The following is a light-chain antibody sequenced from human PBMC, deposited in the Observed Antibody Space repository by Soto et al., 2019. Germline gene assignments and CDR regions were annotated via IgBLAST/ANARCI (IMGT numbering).Light chain of an antibody. J-gene: IGKJ1*01. CDR3: QQYGNSPKWT. Sequence: EIVVTQSPGTLSLSPGERATLSCRASQTVSSRYLAWYQQKPGQAPRLLIYAASNRAPGVPDRFIGSGAGTEFAPTISRLEPGDFAVYYCQQYGNSPKWTFGQGTKV. V-gene: IGKV3-20*01. CDR1: QTVSSRY. CDR2: AAS.